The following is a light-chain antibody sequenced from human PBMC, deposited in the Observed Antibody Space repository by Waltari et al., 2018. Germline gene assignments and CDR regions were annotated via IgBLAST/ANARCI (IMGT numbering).Light chain of an antibody. Sequence: DIQLTQSPSFLSASVGDRVTITCRASQGIKTYLAWYQQKPGNAPKLLIYAASTLQSGVPSRFSGSGSGTQFTLTISSLQPEDFATYYCLQVSNYPRTFGQGTKVEIK. CDR2: AAS. V-gene: IGKV1-9*01. CDR3: LQVSNYPRT. CDR1: QGIKTY. J-gene: IGKJ1*01.